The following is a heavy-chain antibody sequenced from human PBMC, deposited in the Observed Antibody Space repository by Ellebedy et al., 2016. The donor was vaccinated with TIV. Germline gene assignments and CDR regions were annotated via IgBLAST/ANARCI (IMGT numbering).Heavy chain of an antibody. V-gene: IGHV4-38-2*02. D-gene: IGHD2-2*01. CDR3: ARGEPAAMEIDP. J-gene: IGHJ5*02. Sequence: SETLSLXXTVSGYSISSGYYWGWIRQPPGKGLEWIGSIYHSGSTYYNPSLKSRVTISVDRSKNQFSLKLSSVTAADTAVYYCARGEPAAMEIDPWGQGTLVTVSS. CDR2: IYHSGST. CDR1: GYSISSGYY.